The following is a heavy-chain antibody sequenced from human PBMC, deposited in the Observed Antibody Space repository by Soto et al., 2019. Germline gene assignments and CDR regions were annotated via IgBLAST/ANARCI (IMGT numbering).Heavy chain of an antibody. Sequence: ASVKVSCKASGYTFTSYYMHWVRQAPGQGLEWMGIINPSGGSTSYAQKFQGRVTMTRDTSTSTVYMELSSLRSEDTAVYYCARGPLGLLWFGELNWFDPWGQGTLVTAPQ. CDR3: ARGPLGLLWFGELNWFDP. V-gene: IGHV1-46*03. J-gene: IGHJ5*02. CDR1: GYTFTSYY. D-gene: IGHD3-10*01. CDR2: INPSGGST.